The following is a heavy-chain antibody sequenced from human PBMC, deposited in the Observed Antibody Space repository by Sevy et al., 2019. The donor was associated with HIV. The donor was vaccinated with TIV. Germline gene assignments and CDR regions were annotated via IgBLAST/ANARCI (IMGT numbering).Heavy chain of an antibody. D-gene: IGHD3-10*01. CDR2: ISYDGSNK. J-gene: IGHJ3*02. CDR3: AKGSGSYPPHDAFDI. Sequence: GGYLRLSCAASGFTFSSYGMHWVRQAPGKGLEWVAVISYDGSNKYYADSVKGRFTISRDNSKNTLYLQMNSLRAEDTAVYYCAKGSGSYPPHDAFDIWGQGTMVTVSS. V-gene: IGHV3-30*18. CDR1: GFTFSSYG.